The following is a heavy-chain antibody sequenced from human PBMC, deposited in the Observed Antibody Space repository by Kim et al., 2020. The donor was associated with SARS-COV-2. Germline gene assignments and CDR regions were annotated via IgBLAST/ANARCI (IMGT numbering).Heavy chain of an antibody. Sequence: ASVKVSCKASGYTFTSYAMHWVRQAPGQRLEWMGWINAGNGNTKYSQKFQGRVTITRDTSASTAYMELSSLRSEDTAVYYCARDLAAAAILYYFDYWGQGTLVTVSS. CDR2: INAGNGNT. J-gene: IGHJ4*02. V-gene: IGHV1-3*01. CDR3: ARDLAAAAILYYFDY. D-gene: IGHD6-13*01. CDR1: GYTFTSYA.